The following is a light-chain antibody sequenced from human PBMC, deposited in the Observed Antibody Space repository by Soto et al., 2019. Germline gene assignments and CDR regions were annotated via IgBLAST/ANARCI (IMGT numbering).Light chain of an antibody. V-gene: IGKV3-20*01. CDR2: GAS. CDR1: QTVSSNY. J-gene: IGKJ1*01. Sequence: EIVLTQSPGTLSLSPGERATVSCRASQTVSSNYLAWFQQKGGQAPRLLIFGASSRAAGIPDRFSGSVSGTDFILTISRLEREDFAVYYCQHYGSSWTFGQGTKVDIK. CDR3: QHYGSSWT.